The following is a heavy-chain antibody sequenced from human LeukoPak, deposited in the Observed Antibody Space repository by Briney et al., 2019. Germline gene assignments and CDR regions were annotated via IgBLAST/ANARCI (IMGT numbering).Heavy chain of an antibody. D-gene: IGHD3-9*01. V-gene: IGHV3-23*01. CDR2: ISGSGGST. Sequence: GGSLRLSCAASGFTFSSYAMSWVRQAPGKGLEWVSAISGSGGSTYYADSVKGRFTISRDNSKNTLYLQMNSLRAEDTAVYYCTRDLGTEYNIFDYWGQGTLVTVSS. CDR3: TRDLGTEYNIFDY. J-gene: IGHJ4*02. CDR1: GFTFSSYA.